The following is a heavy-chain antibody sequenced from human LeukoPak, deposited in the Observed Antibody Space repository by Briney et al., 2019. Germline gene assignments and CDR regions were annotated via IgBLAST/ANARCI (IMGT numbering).Heavy chain of an antibody. Sequence: PGRSLRLSCAASGFTFSSYAMAWVRQAPGKGLEWVAVISYDGSNKNYADSVKGRFTISRDNSKNTLYLQINSLRAEDTAVYYCARTLGGLYSSSSDYWGQGTLVTVSS. CDR2: ISYDGSNK. D-gene: IGHD6-6*01. J-gene: IGHJ4*02. CDR3: ARTLGGLYSSSSDY. CDR1: GFTFSSYA. V-gene: IGHV3-30*01.